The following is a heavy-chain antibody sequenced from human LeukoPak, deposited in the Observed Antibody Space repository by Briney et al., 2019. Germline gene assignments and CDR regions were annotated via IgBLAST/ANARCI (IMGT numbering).Heavy chain of an antibody. CDR1: GGSISSYY. CDR3: ARPRSGGREFDYYYMDV. D-gene: IGHD2-15*01. V-gene: IGHV4-59*01. Sequence: SETLSLTCTVSGGSISSYYWSWIRQPPGKGLEWIGYIYYSGSTNYNPSLKSRVTISVDTSKNQFSLKLSSVTAADTAVYYCARPRSGGREFDYYYMDVWGKGTTVTVSS. J-gene: IGHJ6*03. CDR2: IYYSGST.